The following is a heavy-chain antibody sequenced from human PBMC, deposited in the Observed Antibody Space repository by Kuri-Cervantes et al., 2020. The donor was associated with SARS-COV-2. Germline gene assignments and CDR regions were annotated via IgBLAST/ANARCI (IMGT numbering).Heavy chain of an antibody. D-gene: IGHD3-3*01. CDR1: GYTFTGYY. Sequence: ASVKVSCKASGYTFTGYYMHWVRQAPGQGLEWMGWINPNSGGTNYAQKFRGWVTMTRVTSISTAYMELSSLRSEDTAVYYCARGLLGPDYDFWSGYRNNWFDPWGQGTLVTVSS. CDR2: INPNSGGT. V-gene: IGHV1-2*04. J-gene: IGHJ5*02. CDR3: ARGLLGPDYDFWSGYRNNWFDP.